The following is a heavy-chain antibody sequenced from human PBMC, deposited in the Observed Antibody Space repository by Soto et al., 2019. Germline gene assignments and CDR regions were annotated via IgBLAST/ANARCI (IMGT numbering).Heavy chain of an antibody. Sequence: LRLSCAASGFTFDDYAMHWVRQAPGKGLEWVSGISWNSGSIGYADSVKGRFTISRDNAKNSLYLQMNSLRAEDTALYYCAKDSLPGYSSGWYDYWGQGTLVTVSS. CDR3: AKDSLPGYSSGWYDY. D-gene: IGHD6-19*01. V-gene: IGHV3-9*01. CDR2: ISWNSGSI. CDR1: GFTFDDYA. J-gene: IGHJ4*02.